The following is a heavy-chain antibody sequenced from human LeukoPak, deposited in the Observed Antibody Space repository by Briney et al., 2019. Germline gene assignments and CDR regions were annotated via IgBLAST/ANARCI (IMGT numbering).Heavy chain of an antibody. D-gene: IGHD3-10*01. CDR2: INRGGSIT. J-gene: IGHJ3*02. CDR3: SFEEGTHGDSSRSYAFAT. Sequence: PGGSLRLSCAASGFTFRNYWMHWVRQAPGEGLVWVSRINRGGSITNYADSVKGRFTISRDNHKNTLYLHTQTLRAEHTAVYHCSFEEGTHGDSSRSYAFATGGRGTMAPVS. V-gene: IGHV3-74*01. CDR1: GFTFRNYW.